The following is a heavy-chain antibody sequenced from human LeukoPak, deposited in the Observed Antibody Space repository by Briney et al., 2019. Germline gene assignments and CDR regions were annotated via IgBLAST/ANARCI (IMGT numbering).Heavy chain of an antibody. Sequence: GGSLRLSCAASGFTFSTYGMTWVRQAPGKGMEGLSLISDSGGSTYYAESVKGGFTISRDNSKSTVSLQLTSLRAEDTAIYYCARDLYSSSPDNWGQGTLVTVSS. CDR2: ISDSGGST. J-gene: IGHJ4*02. D-gene: IGHD6-6*01. V-gene: IGHV3-23*01. CDR1: GFTFSTYG. CDR3: ARDLYSSSPDN.